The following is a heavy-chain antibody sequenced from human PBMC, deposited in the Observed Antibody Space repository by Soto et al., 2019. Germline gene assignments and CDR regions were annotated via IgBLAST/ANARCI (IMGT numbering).Heavy chain of an antibody. CDR3: ARGLVESSSSVNWFDP. CDR2: INHSGST. J-gene: IGHJ5*02. D-gene: IGHD6-13*01. CDR1: GGSFSGYY. Sequence: QVQLQQWGAGLLKPSETLSLTCAVYGGSFSGYYWSWIRQPPGKGLEWIGEINHSGSTNYNPSLKSRVTISVDTSKNQFSLKLSSVTAADTAVYYCARGLVESSSSVNWFDPWGQGTLVTVSS. V-gene: IGHV4-34*01.